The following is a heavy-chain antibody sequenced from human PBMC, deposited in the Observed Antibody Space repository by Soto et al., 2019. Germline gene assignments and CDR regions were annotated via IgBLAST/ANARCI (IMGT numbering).Heavy chain of an antibody. CDR1: GFTFSSYG. Sequence: GGSLRLSCAASGFTFSSYGMHWVRQAPGKGLEWVAVIWYDGSNKYYADSVKGRFTISRDNSKNTLYLQMNSLRAEDTAVYYCARESSGYDYWFDYWGQGTLVTVSS. CDR3: ARESSGYDYWFDY. D-gene: IGHD5-12*01. J-gene: IGHJ4*02. CDR2: IWYDGSNK. V-gene: IGHV3-33*01.